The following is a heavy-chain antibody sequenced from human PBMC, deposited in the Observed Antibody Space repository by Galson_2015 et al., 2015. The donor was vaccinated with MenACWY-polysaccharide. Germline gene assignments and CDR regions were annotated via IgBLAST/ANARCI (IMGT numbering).Heavy chain of an antibody. J-gene: IGHJ4*02. CDR1: GGSISSYF. CDR3: ARDNNNYEDY. Sequence: ETLSLSCGVSGGSISSYFWRWIRRPPGGGLEWIGYVYYSGSTNYNPSLKSRVTMSLDTSKNQFSLNLSSVTAADTAVYYCARDNNNYEDYWGQGTLVTVSS. D-gene: IGHD4-11*01. CDR2: VYYSGST. V-gene: IGHV4-59*01.